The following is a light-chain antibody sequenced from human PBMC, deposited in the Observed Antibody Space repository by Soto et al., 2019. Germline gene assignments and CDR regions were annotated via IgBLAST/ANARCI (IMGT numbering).Light chain of an antibody. V-gene: IGLV2-23*01. CDR2: EGS. Sequence: QSVLTQPASVSGSPGQSITISCTGTRSDVGSYNLVSWYQQHPGKAPKLMIYEGSKRPSGVSNRFSGSKSGNTASLTISGLQAEDEADYYCCSYAGSSTVFGGGTKLTVL. CDR1: RSDVGSYNL. J-gene: IGLJ3*02. CDR3: CSYAGSSTV.